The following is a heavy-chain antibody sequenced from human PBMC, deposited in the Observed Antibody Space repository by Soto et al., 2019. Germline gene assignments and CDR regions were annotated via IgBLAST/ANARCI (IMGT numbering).Heavy chain of an antibody. CDR1: GFSFRNYT. J-gene: IGHJ3*02. CDR3: WVKGVVIDAFDM. V-gene: IGHV3-21*02. Sequence: EVQLVESGGGLVKPGGSLRLSCEASGFSFRNYTMNWARPAPGKGLERVSSIRSNTDYIYYADSVMGRFTISTDNAKNSLFLQMNSLRAEYPAVCYCWVKGVVIDAFDMWGQGTMVTVSS. CDR2: IRSNTDYI. D-gene: IGHD3-22*01.